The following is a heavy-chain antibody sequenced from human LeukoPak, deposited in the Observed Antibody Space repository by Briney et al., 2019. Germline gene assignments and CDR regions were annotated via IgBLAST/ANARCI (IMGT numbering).Heavy chain of an antibody. CDR2: ISGSGGNT. V-gene: IGHV3-23*01. J-gene: IGHJ5*02. CDR1: GFTFSTHA. CDR3: AKGSVAANRDWFDP. Sequence: GGSLRLSCAASGFTFSTHAMSWVRQAPGKGLEWVSAISGSGGNTYYADSVKGRFTISRDNSKNTLYLQMSSLRAEDTAVYYCAKGSVAANRDWFDPWGQGTLVTVSS. D-gene: IGHD6-19*01.